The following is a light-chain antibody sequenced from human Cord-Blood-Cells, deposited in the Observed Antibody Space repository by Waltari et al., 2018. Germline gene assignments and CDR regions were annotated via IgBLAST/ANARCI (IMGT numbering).Light chain of an antibody. CDR1: QSISSW. J-gene: IGKJ3*01. V-gene: IGKV1-5*03. CDR2: KAS. Sequence: DIQMTQSPSTLSASVXDRVXXPCPARQSISSWLAWYHXKPGKAPXLLIYKASSXESGVPSXFSGXGSGTEFTLTISSLXPXDFATYYCXQYNXYXFTFGXXTKVDIX. CDR3: XQYNXYXFT.